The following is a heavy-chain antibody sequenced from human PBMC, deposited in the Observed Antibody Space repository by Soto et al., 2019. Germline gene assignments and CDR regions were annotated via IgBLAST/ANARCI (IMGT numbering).Heavy chain of an antibody. CDR3: AKADEYSGYDYGYCFDY. D-gene: IGHD5-12*01. V-gene: IGHV3-23*01. J-gene: IGHJ4*02. CDR1: GFTFSSYA. Sequence: GSLRLSCAASGFTFSSYAMSWVRQAPGKGLEWVSAISGSGGSTYYADSVKGRFTISRDNSKNTLYLQMNSLRAEDTAVYYCAKADEYSGYDYGYCFDYWGQGTLVTVSS. CDR2: ISGSGGST.